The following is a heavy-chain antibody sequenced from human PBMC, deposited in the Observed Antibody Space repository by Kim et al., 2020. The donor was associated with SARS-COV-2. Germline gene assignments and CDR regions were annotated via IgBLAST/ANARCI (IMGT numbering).Heavy chain of an antibody. CDR2: T. Sequence: TRYAQKVWGRGTGTRDTSTSTLYMELTSLRSEDTAVYYCAREGESLKHFDYWGQGTLVTVSS. V-gene: IGHV1-46*01. J-gene: IGHJ4*02. D-gene: IGHD3-16*01. CDR3: AREGESLKHFDY.